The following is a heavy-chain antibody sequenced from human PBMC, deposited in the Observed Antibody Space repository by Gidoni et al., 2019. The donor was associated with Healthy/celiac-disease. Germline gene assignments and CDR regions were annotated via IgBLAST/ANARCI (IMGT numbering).Heavy chain of an antibody. CDR1: GGSFSGYY. D-gene: IGHD6-13*01. J-gene: IGHJ4*02. V-gene: IGHV4-34*01. CDR2: INHSGST. CDR3: ARGTGRRSRKQPPDY. Sequence: QVQLQQWGAGLLKPSETLSLTCAVYGGSFSGYYWSWIRQPPGKGLEWIGEINHSGSTNYNPSLKSRVTISVDTSKNQFSLKLSSVTAADTAVYYCARGTGRRSRKQPPDYWGQGTLVTVSS.